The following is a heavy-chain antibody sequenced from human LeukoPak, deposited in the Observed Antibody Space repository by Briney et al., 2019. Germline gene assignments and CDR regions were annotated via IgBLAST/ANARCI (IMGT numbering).Heavy chain of an antibody. D-gene: IGHD1-1*01. J-gene: IGHJ5*02. CDR2: IYHSGST. Sequence: TSETLSLTCAVSGYSISSGYYWGWIRQPPGKGLEWIGSIYHSGSTYYNPSLKSRVTISVDTSKNQFSLKLSSVTAADTAVYYCARHNHHSRTGWFDPWGQGTLVTVSS. V-gene: IGHV4-38-2*01. CDR1: GYSISSGYY. CDR3: ARHNHHSRTGWFDP.